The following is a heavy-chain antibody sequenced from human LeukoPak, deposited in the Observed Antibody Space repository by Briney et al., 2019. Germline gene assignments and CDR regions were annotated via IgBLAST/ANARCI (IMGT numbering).Heavy chain of an antibody. J-gene: IGHJ5*02. CDR2: INHSGST. V-gene: IGHV4-34*01. D-gene: IGHD3-10*01. CDR3: ARGVRGSGYNCFAP. Sequence: SETLSLTCAVYGGSFSGYYWSWIRQPPGKGLEWIGEINHSGSTNYNPSLKSRVTISVDTSKNQFSLKLSSVTAADTAVYYCARGVRGSGYNCFAPWGQETLVPVS. CDR1: GGSFSGYY.